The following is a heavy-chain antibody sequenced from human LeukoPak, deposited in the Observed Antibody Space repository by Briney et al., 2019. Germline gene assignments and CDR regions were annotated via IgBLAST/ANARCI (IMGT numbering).Heavy chain of an antibody. V-gene: IGHV1-2*02. J-gene: IGHJ4*02. D-gene: IGHD6-13*01. Sequence: GASVKVSCKASGYTFTGYYVHWVRQAPGQGLEWMGWINPNSGGTNHAQKFQGRVTMTRDTSISTAYMELSRLRSDDTAVYYCARDIISGSSWYGYWGQGTLVTVSS. CDR2: INPNSGGT. CDR3: ARDIISGSSWYGY. CDR1: GYTFTGYY.